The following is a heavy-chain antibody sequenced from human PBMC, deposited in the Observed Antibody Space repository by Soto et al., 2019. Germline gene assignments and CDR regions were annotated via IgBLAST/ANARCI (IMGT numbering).Heavy chain of an antibody. CDR2: IKHDTSEA. J-gene: IGHJ4*02. CDR1: GFKFRDYW. V-gene: IGHV3-7*03. CDR3: VRDGLLFSGPYRPSRFDY. Sequence: EVQLVESGGGLVQPGRSLRLSCAASGFKFRDYWMSWVRQAPGKGLEWVGNIKHDTSEAHYADSVKGRFTITRDNIKNFVFLQMNGLRADDTASYYCVRDGLLFSGPYRPSRFDYWGLGTQVTVSS. D-gene: IGHD3-16*02.